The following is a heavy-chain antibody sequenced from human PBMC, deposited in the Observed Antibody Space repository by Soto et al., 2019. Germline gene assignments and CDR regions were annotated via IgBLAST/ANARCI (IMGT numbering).Heavy chain of an antibody. CDR2: ISGSGGST. CDR1: GFTFSSYA. V-gene: IGHV3-23*01. D-gene: IGHD3-22*01. J-gene: IGHJ5*02. CDR3: AKALYRNFRITMIVVASPPWFDP. Sequence: GGSLRLSCAASGFTFSSYAMSWVRQAPGKGLEWVSAISGSGGSTYYADSGKGRFTISRDNSKNTLYLQMNSLRAEDTAVYYCAKALYRNFRITMIVVASPPWFDPWGQGTLVTVSS.